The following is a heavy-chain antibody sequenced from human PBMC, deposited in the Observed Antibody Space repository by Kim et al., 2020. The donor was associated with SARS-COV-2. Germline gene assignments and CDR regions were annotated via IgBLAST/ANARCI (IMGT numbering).Heavy chain of an antibody. V-gene: IGHV4-34*01. Sequence: NPSLKSRVTISVDTSKNQFSLKLSSVTAADTAVYYCARSLNPLIRYLIYYWGQGTLVTVSS. CDR3: ARSLNPLIRYLIYY. D-gene: IGHD3-9*01. J-gene: IGHJ4*02.